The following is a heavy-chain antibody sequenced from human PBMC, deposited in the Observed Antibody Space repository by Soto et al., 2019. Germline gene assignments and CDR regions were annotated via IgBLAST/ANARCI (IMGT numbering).Heavy chain of an antibody. CDR3: AREVSLSIDY. Sequence: SETLSLTCAVYGGSFSDYYWSWIRQPPGKGLGWIGEINHRGRTNYNPSLKSRVTISVDRAKNQLSLKVNSVTAADTAVYYCAREVSLSIDYWGQGTPVTVSS. CDR1: GGSFSDYY. CDR2: INHRGRT. V-gene: IGHV4-34*01. D-gene: IGHD3-16*02. J-gene: IGHJ4*02.